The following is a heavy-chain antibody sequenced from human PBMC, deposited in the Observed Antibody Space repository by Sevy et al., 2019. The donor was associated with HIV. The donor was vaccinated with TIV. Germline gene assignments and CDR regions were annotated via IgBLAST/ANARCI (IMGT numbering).Heavy chain of an antibody. Sequence: GGSLRLSCAASGFTFSSYGMHGVRQAPGKGLEWVAVIWYDGSNKYYADSVKGRFTISRDNSKNTLYLQMNSLRAEDTAVYYCAVGAKRYCSSTSCSHLFDYWGQGTLVTVSS. D-gene: IGHD2-2*01. CDR3: AVGAKRYCSSTSCSHLFDY. V-gene: IGHV3-33*01. CDR2: IWYDGSNK. CDR1: GFTFSSYG. J-gene: IGHJ4*02.